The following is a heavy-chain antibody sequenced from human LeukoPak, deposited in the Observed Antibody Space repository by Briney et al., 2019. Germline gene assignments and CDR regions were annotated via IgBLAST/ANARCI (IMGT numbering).Heavy chain of an antibody. CDR1: GFTFGSYA. CDR2: IGYGGSDK. D-gene: IGHD6-13*01. V-gene: IGHV3-30*02. Sequence: GGSLRLSCAASGFTFGSYAMHWVRQAPDKGLEWVAFIGYGGSDKYYADFVKGRLTISRDNSKNTLNLQMNSLRPEDTAIYYCAKRDAAGSGNGVYYMDVWGKGTTVTVSS. CDR3: AKRDAAGSGNGVYYMDV. J-gene: IGHJ6*03.